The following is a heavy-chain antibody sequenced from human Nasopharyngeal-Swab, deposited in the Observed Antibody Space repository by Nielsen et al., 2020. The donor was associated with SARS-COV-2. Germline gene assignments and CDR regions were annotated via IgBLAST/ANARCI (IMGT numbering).Heavy chain of an antibody. Sequence: WIRQPAGKAMEWLALIYWDDDKRYSPSLKAMLTITKDTSKNQVVLTMTNMDPADTATYFCAHRPPTDMFHFDFWGQGTLVTVSS. CDR2: IYWDDDK. CDR3: AHRPPTDMFHFDF. J-gene: IGHJ4*02. V-gene: IGHV2-5*02. D-gene: IGHD3-10*02.